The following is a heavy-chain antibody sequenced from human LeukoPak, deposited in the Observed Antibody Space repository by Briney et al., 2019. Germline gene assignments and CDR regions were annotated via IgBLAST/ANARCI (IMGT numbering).Heavy chain of an antibody. J-gene: IGHJ4*02. D-gene: IGHD2-8*01. CDR2: ISGSGGST. CDR1: GFIFSSYA. CDR3: AKERSGINDVCHGDFDY. V-gene: IGHV3-23*01. Sequence: GGSLRLSCAASGFIFSSYAMSWVRQAPGKGLEWVSTISGSGGSTYYADSVKGRFTISRDNSKNTVYLQMNSLRAEDTAVYYCAKERSGINDVCHGDFDYWGQGTLVTVSS.